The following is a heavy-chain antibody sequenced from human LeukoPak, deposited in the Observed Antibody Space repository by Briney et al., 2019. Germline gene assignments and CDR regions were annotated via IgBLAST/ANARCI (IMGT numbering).Heavy chain of an antibody. Sequence: GGSLRLSCAASGFTFNVYWMSWVRQAPGKGLEWVANIRQDGSTENYVDSVKGRFTISRDNAKNTLYLQMKSLRAEDTAVYYCVRDWDHFDFDSWGLGTLVTVSS. CDR1: GFTFNVYW. J-gene: IGHJ5*01. CDR2: IRQDGSTE. V-gene: IGHV3-7*01. CDR3: VRDWDHFDFDS. D-gene: IGHD3-9*01.